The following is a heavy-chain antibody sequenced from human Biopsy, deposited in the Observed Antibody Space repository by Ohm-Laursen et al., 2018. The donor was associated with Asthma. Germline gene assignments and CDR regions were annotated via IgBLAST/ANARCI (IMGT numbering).Heavy chain of an antibody. J-gene: IGHJ5*02. V-gene: IGHV4-30-4*01. CDR3: ARASVAASSNWFDP. CDR2: IHYSGST. Sequence: SQTLSLTCTVSGASIKTDDHYWSWLRQPPGKGPEWFGFIHYSGSTSYNPSLKGGVTISVDTSKNQFSLKLSSVTAADTAVYYCARASVAASSNWFDPWGQGTLVTVPS. D-gene: IGHD6-19*01. CDR1: GASIKTDDHY.